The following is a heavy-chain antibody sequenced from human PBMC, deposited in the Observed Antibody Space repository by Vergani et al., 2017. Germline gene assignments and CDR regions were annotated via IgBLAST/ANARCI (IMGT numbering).Heavy chain of an antibody. V-gene: IGHV4-31*03. CDR3: ARSHSIYDFWSGYRYDAFDI. J-gene: IGHJ3*02. Sequence: QVQLQESGPGLVKPSQTLSLTCTVSGGSISSGGYYWSWIRQHPGKGLEWIGYIYHSGSTYYNPSLKSRVTISVDTSKNQFSLKLSSVTAADTAVYYCARSHSIYDFWSGYRYDAFDIWGQGTMVTVSS. D-gene: IGHD3-3*01. CDR1: GGSISSGGYY. CDR2: IYHSGST.